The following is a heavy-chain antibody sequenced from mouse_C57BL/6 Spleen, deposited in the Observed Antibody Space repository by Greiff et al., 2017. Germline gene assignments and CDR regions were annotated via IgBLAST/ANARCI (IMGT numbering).Heavy chain of an antibody. Sequence: VKVVESGAELVKPGASVKMSCKASGYTFTTYPIEWMKQNHGKSLEWIGNFHPYNDDTKYNEKFKGKATLTVEKSSSTVYLELSRLTSDDSAVYYCAIYCEYDTDYAMDYWGQGTSVTVSS. CDR3: AIYCEYDTDYAMDY. CDR1: GYTFTTYP. J-gene: IGHJ4*01. D-gene: IGHD2-4*01. CDR2: FHPYNDDT. V-gene: IGHV1-47*01.